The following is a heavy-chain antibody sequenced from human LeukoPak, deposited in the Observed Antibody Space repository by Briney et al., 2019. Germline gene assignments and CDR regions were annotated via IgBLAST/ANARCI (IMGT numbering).Heavy chain of an antibody. Sequence: GGSLRLSCAASGFTFSDYYMSWVRQAPGKGLEWVANIKQDGSEKYYVDSVKGRFTISRDNARNSLYLQMNSLRAEDTAVYYCARVVPPTDYGSGSYFWDPYYFDYWGQGTLVTVSS. CDR1: GFTFSDYY. V-gene: IGHV3-7*03. J-gene: IGHJ4*02. CDR3: ARVVPPTDYGSGSYFWDPYYFDY. CDR2: IKQDGSEK. D-gene: IGHD3-10*01.